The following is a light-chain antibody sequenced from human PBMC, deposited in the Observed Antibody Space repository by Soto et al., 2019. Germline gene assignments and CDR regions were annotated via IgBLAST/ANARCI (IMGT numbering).Light chain of an antibody. CDR2: EVT. Sequence: QSAXXQPASVSXSPGQSITISCXGTSNDVGIYDYVSGYQQHPGKAPKLMIYEVTNRPSGVSDRFSGSKSDNMASLTISGFQAEDEADYYCSSYTISSTWVFGGGTKLTVL. J-gene: IGLJ3*02. V-gene: IGLV2-14*01. CDR3: SSYTISSTWV. CDR1: SNDVGIYDY.